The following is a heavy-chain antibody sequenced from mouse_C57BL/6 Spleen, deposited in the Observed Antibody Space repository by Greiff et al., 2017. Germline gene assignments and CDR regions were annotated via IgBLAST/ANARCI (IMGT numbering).Heavy chain of an antibody. CDR2: INPNNGGT. CDR3: LGLWLAY. Sequence: VQLQQSGPELVKPGASVKISCKASGYTFTDYYMNWVKQSHGKSLEWIGDINPNNGGTSYNQKFKGKATLTVDKSSSTAYMELRSLTSEDSAVYYCLGLWLAYWGQGTLVTVSA. J-gene: IGHJ3*01. D-gene: IGHD4-1*01. CDR1: GYTFTDYY. V-gene: IGHV1-26*01.